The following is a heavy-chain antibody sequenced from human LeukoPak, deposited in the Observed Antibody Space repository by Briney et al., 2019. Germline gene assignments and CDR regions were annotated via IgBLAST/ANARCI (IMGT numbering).Heavy chain of an antibody. D-gene: IGHD3-3*01. CDR1: GFTFSSYA. J-gene: IGHJ4*02. CDR2: ISGSGGST. Sequence: PGGSPRLSCAASGFTFSSYAMGWVRQAPGKGLEWVSAISGSGGSTYYADSVKGRFTISRDNSKNTLYLQINSLRAEDTAVYYCAKVRGFSEACEHITIFGVGGCYYFDYWGQGTLVTVSS. CDR3: AKVRGFSEACEHITIFGVGGCYYFDY. V-gene: IGHV3-23*01.